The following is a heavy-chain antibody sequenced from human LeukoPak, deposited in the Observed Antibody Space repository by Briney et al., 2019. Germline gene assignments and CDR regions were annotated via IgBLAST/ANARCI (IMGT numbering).Heavy chain of an antibody. D-gene: IGHD3-10*01. Sequence: ASVKVSCKASGYTFTGYYMHWVRQAPGQGLEWMGWINPNSGGTNYAQKFQGRATMTRDTSISTAYMELSRLRSDDTAVYYCAMVRGPETRFDPWGQGTLVTVSS. CDR2: INPNSGGT. CDR1: GYTFTGYY. V-gene: IGHV1-2*02. J-gene: IGHJ5*02. CDR3: AMVRGPETRFDP.